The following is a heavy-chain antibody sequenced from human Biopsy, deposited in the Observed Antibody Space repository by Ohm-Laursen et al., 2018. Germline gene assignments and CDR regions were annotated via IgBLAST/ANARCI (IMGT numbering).Heavy chain of an antibody. CDR1: GFTFDDYA. CDR2: ISWHSGSR. J-gene: IGHJ4*02. CDR3: AKVSPTILSSFDY. D-gene: IGHD3-9*01. Sequence: SLRLSCAASGFTFDDYAMHWVRQAPGKGLEWVSGISWHSGSRGYADSVKGRFTISRDNSKNTLYLQMNSLRAEDTAVYYCAKVSPTILSSFDYWGQGTLVTVSS. V-gene: IGHV3-9*01.